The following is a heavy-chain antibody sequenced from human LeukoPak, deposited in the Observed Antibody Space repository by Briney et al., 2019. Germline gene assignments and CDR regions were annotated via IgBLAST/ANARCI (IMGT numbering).Heavy chain of an antibody. CDR1: GGSFSGYY. Sequence: SETLSLTCAVYGGSFSGYYWSWIRQPPGKGLEWIGEINHSGSTNYNPSLKSRVTISVDTSKNQFSLKLSSVTAADTAVYYCARGQDTAMVIGYYYYMDVWGKGTTVTVSS. D-gene: IGHD5-18*01. CDR3: ARGQDTAMVIGYYYYMDV. J-gene: IGHJ6*03. V-gene: IGHV4-34*01. CDR2: INHSGST.